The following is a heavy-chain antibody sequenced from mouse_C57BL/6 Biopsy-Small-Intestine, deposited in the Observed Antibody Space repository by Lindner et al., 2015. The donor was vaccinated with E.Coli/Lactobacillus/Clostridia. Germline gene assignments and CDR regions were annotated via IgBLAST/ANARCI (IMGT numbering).Heavy chain of an antibody. Sequence: VQLQESGPGLAKPSQTLSLTCSVTGYSITSDYWNWIRQFPVNKLEWMGYISYDGSNNYNPSRKNRISITRDTSKDQFFLKLNSVTTEDTATYYCASSIAPNAMDYWGQGTSVTVSS. CDR3: ASSIAPNAMDY. V-gene: IGHV3-6*01. CDR2: ISYDGSN. J-gene: IGHJ4*01. CDR1: GYSITSDY.